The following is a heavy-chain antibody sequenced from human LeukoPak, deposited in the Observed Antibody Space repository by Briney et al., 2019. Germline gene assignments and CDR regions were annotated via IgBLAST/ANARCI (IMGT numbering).Heavy chain of an antibody. V-gene: IGHV3-30-3*01. CDR3: ARERPPVEVVAGTHYYYYGLDV. J-gene: IGHJ6*02. CDR1: GFTFSDYD. D-gene: IGHD2-15*01. CDR2: ISYDGSNK. Sequence: PGRSLRLSCAASGFTFSDYDMHWVRQAPGKGLEWVAVISYDGSNKYHTDSVKGRFTISRDKSKNTLHLQMNSLRAEDTAVYYCARERPPVEVVAGTHYYYYGLDVWGQGTTVTVSS.